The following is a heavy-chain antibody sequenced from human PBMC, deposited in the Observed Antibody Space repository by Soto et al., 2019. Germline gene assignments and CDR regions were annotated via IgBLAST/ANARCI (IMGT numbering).Heavy chain of an antibody. V-gene: IGHV1-2*04. CDR3: ARDTTVIGNDTPSSTSPRRVGFDY. J-gene: IGHJ4*02. CDR2: INPNSGGT. D-gene: IGHD2-2*01. CDR1: GYTFTGYY. Sequence: ASVKVSCKASGYTFTGYYMHWVRQAPGQGLEWMGWINPNSGGTNYAQKFQGWVTMTRDTSISTAYMELSRLRSDDTAVYYCARDTTVIGNDTPSSTSPRRVGFDYGGQGTLVPFSS.